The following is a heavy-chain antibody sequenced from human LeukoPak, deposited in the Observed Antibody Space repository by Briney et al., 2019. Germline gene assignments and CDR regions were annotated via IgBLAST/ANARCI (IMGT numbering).Heavy chain of an antibody. D-gene: IGHD3-22*01. V-gene: IGHV1-2*02. CDR3: ARGWAYDSSGYYFGDYFDY. CDR1: GYTFTGYY. Sequence: GASVKVSCKASGYTFTGYYMHWVRQAPGQGLEWMGWINPNSGGTNYAQKFQGRVTMTRDTSISTAYMELSRLRSDDTAVYYCARGWAYDSSGYYFGDYFDYWGQGTLVTVSP. CDR2: INPNSGGT. J-gene: IGHJ4*02.